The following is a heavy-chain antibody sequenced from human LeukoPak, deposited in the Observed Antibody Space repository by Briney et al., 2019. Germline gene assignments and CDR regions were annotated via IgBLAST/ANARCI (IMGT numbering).Heavy chain of an antibody. J-gene: IGHJ6*03. D-gene: IGHD3-3*01. CDR2: IIPIFGTA. CDR1: GGTFSSYA. CDR3: ARDKSPIFGVAPTYYYYYMDV. V-gene: IGHV1-69*13. Sequence: GASVKVSCKASGGTFSSYAISWVRQAPGQGLEWMGGIIPIFGTANYAQKFQGRVTITADESTSTAYMELSSLRSEDTAVYYCARDKSPIFGVAPTYYYYYMDVWGKGTTVTVSS.